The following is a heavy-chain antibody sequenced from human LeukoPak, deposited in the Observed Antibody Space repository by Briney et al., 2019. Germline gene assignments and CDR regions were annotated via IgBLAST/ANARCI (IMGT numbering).Heavy chain of an antibody. V-gene: IGHV4-4*02. CDR1: GGSFSSSHW. Sequence: SETLSLTCAVSGGSFSSSHWWTWVRQPPGKGLEWIGEINHSGSTNYNPSLKSRVTISVDTSKNQFSLKLSSVTAADTAVYYCARSRRGYYYYYMDVWGKGTTVTISS. J-gene: IGHJ6*03. CDR2: INHSGST. CDR3: ARSRRGYYYYYMDV.